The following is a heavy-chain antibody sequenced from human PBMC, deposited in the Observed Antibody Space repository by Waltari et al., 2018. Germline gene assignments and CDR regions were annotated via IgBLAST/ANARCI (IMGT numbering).Heavy chain of an antibody. D-gene: IGHD1-1*01. J-gene: IGHJ4*02. CDR1: GFKFGSQW. CDR3: ARDVLERHSCFDY. V-gene: IGHV3-7*04. CDR2: IEDEGSKK. Sequence: EVQLVESGGGLVQPGGSLRLSCAASGFKFGSQWMVWVRQVPGKGLGGVANIEDEGSKKYVGDSVKGRFTISRDNAKNSLYLQMDSLRAEDTGVYYCARDVLERHSCFDYWGQGTLVSVAS.